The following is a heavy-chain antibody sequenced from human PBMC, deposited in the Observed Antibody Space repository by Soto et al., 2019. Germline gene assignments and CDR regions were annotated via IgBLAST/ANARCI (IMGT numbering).Heavy chain of an antibody. J-gene: IGHJ4*02. CDR2: IYYSGST. D-gene: IGHD4-17*01. CDR3: ARRYGGALYY. Sequence: SETLSLTCTVSGGSISSYYWSWIRQPPGKGLEWIGYIYYSGSTNYNPSLKSRVTISVDTSKNQFSLKLSSVTAADTAVYYCARRYGGALYYCGQGTLVTVSS. CDR1: GGSISSYY. V-gene: IGHV4-59*08.